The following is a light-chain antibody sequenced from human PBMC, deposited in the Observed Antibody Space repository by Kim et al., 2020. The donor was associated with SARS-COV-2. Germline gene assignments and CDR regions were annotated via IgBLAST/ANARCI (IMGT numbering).Light chain of an antibody. J-gene: IGLJ2*01. CDR3: ATWDDSLSVVV. V-gene: IGLV1-47*01. CDR1: TSNIGSNY. Sequence: GQRVTISCSGSTSNIGSNYVYWYQQLPGTAPKLLIYSDNKRPSGVPDRFSGSKSGTSASLAISGLRSEDEADYYCATWDDSLSVVVFGGGTQLTVL. CDR2: SDN.